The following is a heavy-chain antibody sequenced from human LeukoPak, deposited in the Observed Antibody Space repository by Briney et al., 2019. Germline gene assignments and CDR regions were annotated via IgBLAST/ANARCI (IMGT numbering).Heavy chain of an antibody. J-gene: IGHJ4*02. CDR1: GGSISSYY. V-gene: IGHV4-59*01. CDR2: IYYSGST. D-gene: IGHD6-19*01. Sequence: PSETLSLTCTVSGGSISSYYWSWIRQPPGKGLEWIGYIYYSGSTNYNPSLKGRVTISVDTSKNQFSLKLSSVTAADTAVYYCARVSYSSGWYDDYFDYWGQGTLVTVSS. CDR3: ARVSYSSGWYDDYFDY.